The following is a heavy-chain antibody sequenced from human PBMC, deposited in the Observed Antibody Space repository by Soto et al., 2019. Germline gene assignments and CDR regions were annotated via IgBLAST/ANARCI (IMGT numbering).Heavy chain of an antibody. CDR2: ISDRGDTT. J-gene: IGHJ4*02. CDR3: ATDKPGTTAFDY. V-gene: IGHV3-23*01. CDR1: GFTISRNA. Sequence: GGSLRLSCAASGFTISRNAMYWVRQAPGKGLDWVSGISDRGDTTHYADSVKGRFTISRDTSKNTLYLQLNSLRADDTAVYYCATDKPGTTAFDYCGQGPLVTVSS. D-gene: IGHD1-1*01.